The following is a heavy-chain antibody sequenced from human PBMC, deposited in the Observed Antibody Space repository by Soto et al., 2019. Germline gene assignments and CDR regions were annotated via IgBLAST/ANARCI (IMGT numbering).Heavy chain of an antibody. D-gene: IGHD6-13*01. V-gene: IGHV3-23*01. Sequence: GGSLRLSCAASGFTFSSYAMSWVRQAPGKGLEWVSAISGSGGSTYYADSVKGRFTISRDNSKNTLYLQMNSLRAEDTAVYYCVNLTNVSIAAAGPAANYFDYWGQGTLVTVS. CDR1: GFTFSSYA. J-gene: IGHJ4*02. CDR2: ISGSGGST. CDR3: VNLTNVSIAAAGPAANYFDY.